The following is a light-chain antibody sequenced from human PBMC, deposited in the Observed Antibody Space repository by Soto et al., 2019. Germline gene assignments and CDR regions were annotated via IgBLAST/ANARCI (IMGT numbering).Light chain of an antibody. CDR2: QTS. J-gene: IGKJ5*01. CDR3: HQDGRSPLT. V-gene: IGKV3-20*01. Sequence: IVLTHSPSTLSAIPPYRVTLSCRASQYINTRLAWYQHRPGQSPRLLIYQTSLRAAGIPARFSASGSGTDFTLTISRLEPEDFALFYCHQDGRSPLTFGQGTRLEIK. CDR1: QYINTR.